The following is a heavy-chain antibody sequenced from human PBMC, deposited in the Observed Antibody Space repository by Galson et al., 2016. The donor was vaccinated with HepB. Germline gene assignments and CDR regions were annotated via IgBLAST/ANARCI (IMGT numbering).Heavy chain of an antibody. Sequence: SLRLSCAASGFKMGNYNMHWVRQAQGKGLEWVSSISGSGTYIYYADSVKGRFTISRDNAKSSVYLRMNSLSAEDTAVYYCARDPAVTGLYYFDNWGQGTLVTASS. CDR3: ARDPAVTGLYYFDN. D-gene: IGHD6-19*01. CDR1: GFKMGNYN. J-gene: IGHJ4*02. V-gene: IGHV3-21*01. CDR2: ISGSGTYI.